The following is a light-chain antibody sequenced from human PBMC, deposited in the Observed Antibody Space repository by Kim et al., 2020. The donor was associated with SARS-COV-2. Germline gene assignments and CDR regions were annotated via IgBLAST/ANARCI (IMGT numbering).Light chain of an antibody. V-gene: IGKV3-15*01. CDR2: GAS. Sequence: SVSPGERATLSCRASQSVSSNLAWYQQKPGQDPRLLIYGASTRATGIPARFSGSGSGTEFTLTISSLQSEDFAVYYCQQYNNWPYTFGQGTKLEIK. CDR1: QSVSSN. CDR3: QQYNNWPYT. J-gene: IGKJ2*01.